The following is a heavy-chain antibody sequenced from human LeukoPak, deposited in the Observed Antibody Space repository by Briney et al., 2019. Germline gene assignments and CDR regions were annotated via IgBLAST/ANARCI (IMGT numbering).Heavy chain of an antibody. J-gene: IGHJ4*02. CDR1: GGSISSYY. CDR2: IYISGST. D-gene: IGHD4-11*01. CDR3: ARDLHRDYIVKSHDY. Sequence: SETLSLTCTVSGGSISSYYWSWIRQPAGKGLEWIGRIYISGSTNYNPSLKSRVTMSVDTSKNQFSLKLSSVTAADTAVYYCARDLHRDYIVKSHDYWGQGTLVTVSS. V-gene: IGHV4-4*07.